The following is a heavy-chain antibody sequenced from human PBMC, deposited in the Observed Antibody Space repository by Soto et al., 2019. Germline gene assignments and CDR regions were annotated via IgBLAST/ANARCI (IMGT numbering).Heavy chain of an antibody. CDR2: ISYSGST. CDR3: ARDGDYFGSGSPPLLSK. J-gene: IGHJ4*02. V-gene: IGHV4-59*12. Sequence: PSETLSLTCTVSGGSISSYYWSWIRQSPGKGLEWIGYISYSGSTEYNPSLKSRVTISIDTSKNQFSLKLTSVTAADTAVYYCARDGDYFGSGSPPLLSKWGQGTLVTVSS. CDR1: GGSISSYY. D-gene: IGHD3-10*01.